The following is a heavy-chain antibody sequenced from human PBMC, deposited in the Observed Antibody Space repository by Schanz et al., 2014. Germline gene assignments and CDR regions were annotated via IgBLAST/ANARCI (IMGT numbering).Heavy chain of an antibody. J-gene: IGHJ4*02. CDR1: GLIFSTYT. V-gene: IGHV3-48*01. CDR3: ARDGDFDY. CDR2: ISFSGNTI. Sequence: VHLVESGGGVVQPGRSLRLSCTTSGLIFSTYTLNWVRQAPGKGLEWISYISFSGNTIYYADSVKGRFTISRDNAKNSVFLQMNRLRAEDTAVYYCARDGDFDYWGQGTLVTVSS.